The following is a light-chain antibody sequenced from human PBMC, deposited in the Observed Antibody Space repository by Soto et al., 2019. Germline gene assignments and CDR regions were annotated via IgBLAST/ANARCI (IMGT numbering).Light chain of an antibody. CDR2: YVN. Sequence: QSALTQPPSASGSPGQSVTISCTGTSGDVGGYNYVSWYQQYPGKAPKLMIYYVNRRPSGVPDRFSGSKSGNTASLTVSGLQAEDEADDYCSSFAGSDTLGVFGGGTKLTVL. CDR3: SSFAGSDTLGV. J-gene: IGLJ3*02. V-gene: IGLV2-8*01. CDR1: SGDVGGYNY.